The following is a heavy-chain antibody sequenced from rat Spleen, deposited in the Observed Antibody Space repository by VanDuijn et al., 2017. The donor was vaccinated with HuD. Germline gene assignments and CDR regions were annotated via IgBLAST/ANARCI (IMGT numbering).Heavy chain of an antibody. CDR2: IWGNGNA. D-gene: IGHD1-7*01. J-gene: IGHJ2*01. CDR3: IRERYGNPASYYFDY. Sequence: QVQLKESGPGLVKPSLTLSLTCTVSGFSLSNYGVFWVRQPPGKGLEWMGVIWGNGNANYNSVLKSRLSISRDTSKSQVFLKMNSLQTEDTAIYFCIRERYGNPASYYFDYWGQGVMVTVSS. CDR1: GFSLSNYG. V-gene: IGHV2-13*01.